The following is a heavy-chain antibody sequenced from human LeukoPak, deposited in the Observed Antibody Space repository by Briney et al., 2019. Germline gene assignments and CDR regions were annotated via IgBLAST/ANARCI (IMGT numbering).Heavy chain of an antibody. V-gene: IGHV3-7*01. Sequence: GGSLRLSCAASGFTFSTFWMSWVRQAPGKGLEWVANINQDGSEKYYVGSMKGRFTVSRDNAKNSLYLQMDSLRAEDAAVYYCARGGTFVSDYWGQGTLVTVSS. J-gene: IGHJ4*02. CDR1: GFTFSTFW. CDR3: ARGGTFVSDY. CDR2: INQDGSEK. D-gene: IGHD1-1*01.